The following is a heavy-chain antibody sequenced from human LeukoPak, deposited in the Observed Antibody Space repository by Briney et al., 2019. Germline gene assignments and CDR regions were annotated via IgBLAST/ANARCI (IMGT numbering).Heavy chain of an antibody. V-gene: IGHV3-74*01. CDR2: INTDGRTT. D-gene: IGHD4-17*01. J-gene: IGHJ3*02. Sequence: GGSLRLSCAASGFTFSSYWMHWVRQAPGKGLVWVSRINTDGRTTSYADSVKGRFTIFRDNAKNTLYLQMNSLRAEDTAVYYCARAREYGDYVSAFEIWGQGTMVTVSS. CDR3: ARAREYGDYVSAFEI. CDR1: GFTFSSYW.